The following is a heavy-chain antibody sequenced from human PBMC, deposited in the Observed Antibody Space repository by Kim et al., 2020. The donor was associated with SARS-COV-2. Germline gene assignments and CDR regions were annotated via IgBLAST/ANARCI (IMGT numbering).Heavy chain of an antibody. CDR3: ARWPSIYGSGSSWGLDY. CDR1: GYSFTSYW. J-gene: IGHJ4*02. CDR2: IYPGDSDT. Sequence: GESLKISCKGSGYSFTSYWIGWVRQMPGKGLEWMGIIYPGDSDTRYSPSFQGQVTISADKSISTAYLQWSSLKASDTAMYYCARWPSIYGSGSSWGLDYWGQGTLVTVSS. D-gene: IGHD3-10*01. V-gene: IGHV5-51*01.